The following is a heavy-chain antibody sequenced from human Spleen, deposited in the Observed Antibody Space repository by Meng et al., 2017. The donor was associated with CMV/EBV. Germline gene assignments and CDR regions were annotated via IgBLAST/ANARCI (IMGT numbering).Heavy chain of an antibody. CDR3: ARSRDPGYGYWPGGFDT. CDR1: KFTDYA. V-gene: IGHV3-11*04. CDR2: IGSSGKSM. D-gene: IGHD5-18*01. Sequence: KFTDYAVSWVRQAPGRGLQWISYIGSSGKSMYDGDSVKGRFTISRDNSKKSVFLQMNSLTVEDTGVYYCARSRDPGYGYWPGGFDTWGRGVLVTVSS. J-gene: IGHJ5*02.